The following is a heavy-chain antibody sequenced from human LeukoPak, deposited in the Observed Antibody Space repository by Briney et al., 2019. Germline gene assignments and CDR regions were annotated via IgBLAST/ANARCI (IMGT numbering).Heavy chain of an antibody. V-gene: IGHV1-69*05. D-gene: IGHD3-22*01. Sequence: GASVKVSCKASGGTFSSYAISWVRQAPGQGLGWMGGIIPIFGTANYAQKFQGRVTITTDESTSTAYMELSSLRSEDTAVYYCAGGDSSGYYYDYWGQGTLVTVSS. CDR3: AGGDSSGYYYDY. J-gene: IGHJ4*02. CDR1: GGTFSSYA. CDR2: IIPIFGTA.